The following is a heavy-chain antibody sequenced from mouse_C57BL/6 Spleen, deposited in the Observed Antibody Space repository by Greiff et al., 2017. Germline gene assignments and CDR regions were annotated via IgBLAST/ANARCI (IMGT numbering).Heavy chain of an antibody. J-gene: IGHJ2*01. CDR1: GYTFTDYE. D-gene: IGHD1-1*01. V-gene: IGHV1-15*01. Sequence: QVQLQQSGAELVRPGASVTLSCKASGYTFTDYEMHWVKQTPVHGLEWIGAIDPETGGTAYNQKFKGKAILTADKSSSTAYMELRSLTSEDSAVYYCTRRDYGSPCGYWGKGTTLTVSS. CDR2: IDPETGGT. CDR3: TRRDYGSPCGY.